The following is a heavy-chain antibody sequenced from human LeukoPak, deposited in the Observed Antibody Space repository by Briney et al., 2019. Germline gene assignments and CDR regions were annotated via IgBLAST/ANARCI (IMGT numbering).Heavy chain of an antibody. J-gene: IGHJ5*02. V-gene: IGHV3-30*04. D-gene: IGHD2-15*01. CDR2: ISYDESHK. CDR1: GFTFSSYA. CDR3: AKDVVVGAIWGWFDP. Sequence: PGGSLRLSCAASGFTFSSYAMHWVRQAPGKGLEWVAVISYDESHKYYADSVKGRFTISRDNSKNTLYLQMNSLRPEDTAVYYCAKDVVVGAIWGWFDPWGQGTLVTVSS.